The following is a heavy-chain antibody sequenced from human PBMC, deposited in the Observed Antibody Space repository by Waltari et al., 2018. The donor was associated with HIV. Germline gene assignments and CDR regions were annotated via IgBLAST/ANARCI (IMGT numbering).Heavy chain of an antibody. CDR1: CFPFSDSY. V-gene: IGHV3-11*01. CDR3: ARGGISKFAGLDY. CDR2: IDISGTTN. D-gene: IGHD3-10*02. J-gene: IGHJ4*02. Sequence: QVQLVESGGGLVKPGGSLRLSCAASCFPFSDSYMTWIRQAPGKGLEWVSSIDISGTTNYYADSVRGRFTVSRDNAKNSLYLQLNSLRAEDTAVYYCARGGISKFAGLDYWGQGTLVTVSS.